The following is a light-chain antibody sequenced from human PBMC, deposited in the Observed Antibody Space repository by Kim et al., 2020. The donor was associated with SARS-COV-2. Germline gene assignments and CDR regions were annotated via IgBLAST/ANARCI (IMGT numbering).Light chain of an antibody. V-gene: IGKV3-20*01. CDR1: QSVSSSY. CDR2: GAS. Sequence: SWAPGERVTRSCRASQSVSSSYLAWYQQKPGQAPRLLSYGASSRATGIPDRFSGSGSGTDFTLTISRLEPEDFAVYYCHQYGGSLFGGGTKVDIK. CDR3: HQYGGSL. J-gene: IGKJ4*01.